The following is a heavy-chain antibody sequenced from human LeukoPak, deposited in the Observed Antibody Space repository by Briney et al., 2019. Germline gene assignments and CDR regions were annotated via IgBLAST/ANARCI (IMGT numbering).Heavy chain of an antibody. CDR3: ALASSGWIHEGY. J-gene: IGHJ4*02. CDR1: GGSISSSNW. CDR2: IYHSGGT. D-gene: IGHD3-3*02. Sequence: SETLSLTCAVSGGSISSSNWWSWVRQPPGKGLEWIGEIYHSGGTNYNPSLKSRVTISVDKSKNQFSLKLSSVTAADTAVYYCALASSGWIHEGYWGQGTLLTVSS. V-gene: IGHV4-4*02.